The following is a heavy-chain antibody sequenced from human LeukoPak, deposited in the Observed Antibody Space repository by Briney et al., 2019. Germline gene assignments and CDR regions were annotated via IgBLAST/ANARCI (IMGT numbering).Heavy chain of an antibody. V-gene: IGHV1-18*01. Sequence: ASVKVSCKASGYTFTSYGISWVRQAPGQGLEWMGWISAYNGNTNYAQKLQGRATMTTDTSTSTAYMELRSLRSDDTAVYYCARVPLDHYYYGMDVWGQGTTVTVSS. J-gene: IGHJ6*02. CDR2: ISAYNGNT. CDR1: GYTFTSYG. CDR3: ARVPLDHYYYGMDV.